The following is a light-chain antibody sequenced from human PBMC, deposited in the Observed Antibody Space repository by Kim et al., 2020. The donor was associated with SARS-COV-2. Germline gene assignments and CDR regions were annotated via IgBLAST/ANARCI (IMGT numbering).Light chain of an antibody. CDR2: GAS. CDR1: QTIDSNS. J-gene: IGKJ4*01. CDR3: QYYGPSLT. Sequence: LSAGETAVLSCRASQTIDSNSLVWYQQRPGQAPRLLIFGASNRATGIPDRFSGSGSGTDFTLTISGLESSDSSMYYCQYYGPSLTFGGGTKVDIK. V-gene: IGKV3-20*01.